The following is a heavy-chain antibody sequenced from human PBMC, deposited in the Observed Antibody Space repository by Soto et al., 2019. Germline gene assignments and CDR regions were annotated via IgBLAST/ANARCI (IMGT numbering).Heavy chain of an antibody. CDR2: IWYDGSNK. CDR3: VRDSLEWLPHSYYFDY. CDR1: GFTFSSYG. D-gene: IGHD3-3*01. J-gene: IGHJ4*02. Sequence: GGSLRLSCAASGFTFSSYGMHWVRQAPGKGLEWVAVIWYDGSNKYYADSVKGRFTISRDNSKNTLYLQMNSLRAEDTAVYYCVRDSLEWLPHSYYFDYWGQGALVTVSS. V-gene: IGHV3-33*01.